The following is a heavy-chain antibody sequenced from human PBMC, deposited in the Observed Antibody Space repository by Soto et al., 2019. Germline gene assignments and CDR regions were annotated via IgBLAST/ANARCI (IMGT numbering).Heavy chain of an antibody. J-gene: IGHJ4*02. V-gene: IGHV4-59*01. Sequence: SETLSLTCTVSGGSISSYYWSWIRQPPGKGLEWIGYIYYSGSTNYNPSLKSRVTISVDTSKNQFSLKLSSVTAADTAVYYCARQLERRAHFDYWGQGTLVTVSS. D-gene: IGHD1-1*01. CDR3: ARQLERRAHFDY. CDR1: GGSISSYY. CDR2: IYYSGST.